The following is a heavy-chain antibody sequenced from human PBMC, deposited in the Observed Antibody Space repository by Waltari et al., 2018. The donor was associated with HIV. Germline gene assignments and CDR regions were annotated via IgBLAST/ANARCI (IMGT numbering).Heavy chain of an antibody. CDR2: ISSSSYI. Sequence: VKPGGSLRLSCAASGFTFSSYSMNWVRQAPGKGLEWVSSISSSSYIYYADSVKGRFTISRDNAKNSLYLQMNSLRAEDTAVYYCARLHTLIIAADGGIDYWGQGTLVTVSS. CDR1: GFTFSSYS. CDR3: ARLHTLIIAADGGIDY. J-gene: IGHJ4*02. V-gene: IGHV3-21*01. D-gene: IGHD6-25*01.